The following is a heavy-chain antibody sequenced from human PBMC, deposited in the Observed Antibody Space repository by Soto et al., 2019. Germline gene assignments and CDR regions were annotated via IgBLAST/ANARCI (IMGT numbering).Heavy chain of an antibody. D-gene: IGHD3-3*01. V-gene: IGHV3-23*01. CDR2: ISGSGGST. CDR1: GFTFSSYA. CDR3: AKDPYYDFWSGRHWYFDL. J-gene: IGHJ2*01. Sequence: EVQLLESGGGLVQPGGSLRLSCAASGFTFSSYAMSWVRQAPGKGLEWVSAISGSGGSTYYADSVKGRFTISRDNSKNTLYLKMNSLRAEDTAVYYCAKDPYYDFWSGRHWYFDLWGRGTLVTVSS.